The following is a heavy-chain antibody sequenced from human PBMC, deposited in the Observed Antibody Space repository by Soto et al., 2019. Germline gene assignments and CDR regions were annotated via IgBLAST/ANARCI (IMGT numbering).Heavy chain of an antibody. V-gene: IGHV3-15*01. CDR2: IKSTTDGGTT. D-gene: IGHD3-10*01. J-gene: IGHJ6*03. CDR3: TTDLITRVRGVIITDYYYYMDV. Sequence: EVQLVESGGGLVKPGGSLRLSCAASGFTFSNAWMSWVRQAPGKGLEWVGRIKSTTDGGTTDYAAPVKGRFTISRDDSKNTLYLQMNSLKTEDTAVYYCTTDLITRVRGVIITDYYYYMDVWGKGTTVTVSS. CDR1: GFTFSNAW.